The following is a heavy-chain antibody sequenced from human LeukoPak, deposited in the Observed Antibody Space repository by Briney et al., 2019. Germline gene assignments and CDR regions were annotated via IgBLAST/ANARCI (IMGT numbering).Heavy chain of an antibody. CDR2: IYYSGST. Sequence: SETLSLTCAVYGGSFSGYYWSWIRQPPGKGLEWIGSIYYSGSTYYNPSLKSRVTISVDKSKNQFSLELNSVTAADTAVYYCARGGDWLFDYWGQGILVTVSS. V-gene: IGHV4-34*01. CDR1: GGSFSGYY. D-gene: IGHD2-21*02. J-gene: IGHJ4*02. CDR3: ARGGDWLFDY.